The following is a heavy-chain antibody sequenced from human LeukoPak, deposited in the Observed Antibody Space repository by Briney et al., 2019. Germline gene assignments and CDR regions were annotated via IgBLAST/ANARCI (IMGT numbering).Heavy chain of an antibody. V-gene: IGHV3-48*03. CDR2: ISTSGSTK. D-gene: IGHD1-26*01. CDR1: GFTFSSYE. CDR3: ARDPAGKVGGKRGNAFDI. J-gene: IGHJ3*02. Sequence: GGSLRLFCATSGFTFSSYEMNWVRQAPGKGLEWVSYISTSGSTKYYADSVKGRFTISRDNAKNSLYLQMNSLRAEDTAVYYCARDPAGKVGGKRGNAFDIWGQGTMVTVSS.